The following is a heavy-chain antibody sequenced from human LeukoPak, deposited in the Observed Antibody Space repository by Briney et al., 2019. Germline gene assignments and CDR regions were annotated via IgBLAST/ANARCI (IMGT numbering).Heavy chain of an antibody. CDR2: SKGNADGGTT. J-gene: IGHJ2*01. CDR1: GLTFSNAW. V-gene: IGHV3-15*01. Sequence: GGSLRLSCAVSGLTFSNAWLSWVRQAPGKGLEWVGRSKGNADGGTTDYAAAVKGRFTMSRDDSKNTLYLQMNSLRTEDTAVYYCARDRPMVRGVIPWYFDLWGRGTLVTVSS. CDR3: ARDRPMVRGVIPWYFDL. D-gene: IGHD3-10*01.